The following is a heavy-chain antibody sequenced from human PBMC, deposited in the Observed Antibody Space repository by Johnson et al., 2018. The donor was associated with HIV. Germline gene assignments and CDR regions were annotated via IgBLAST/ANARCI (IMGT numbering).Heavy chain of an antibody. D-gene: IGHD1-26*01. J-gene: IGHJ3*02. CDR3: ARQYRNSGSRTGAFDI. V-gene: IGHV3-30*02. Sequence: QVQLVESGGGLVQPGRSLRLSCAASGLTFSSYGMHWVRQAPGKGLEWVAFIRYDGSNKNYADSVKGRFTISRDNSKNTLYLQMNSLRAEDTAVYYCARQYRNSGSRTGAFDIWGQGTMVTVSS. CDR1: GLTFSSYG. CDR2: IRYDGSNK.